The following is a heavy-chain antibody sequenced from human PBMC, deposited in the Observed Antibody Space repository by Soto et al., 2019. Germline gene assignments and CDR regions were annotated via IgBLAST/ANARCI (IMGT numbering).Heavy chain of an antibody. CDR1: GGSISSSYW. J-gene: IGHJ3*01. CDR2: IYHSGSI. V-gene: IGHV4-4*02. Sequence: QVQLQESGPGLVKPSVPLSLTCSVPGGSISSSYWWSWVRQHPGKWLEWIGEIYHSGSINYNPSLKSRVTIAVDKSKHLVSLRLSSVTAADTAVYYCARDPGSASGTAFDLRCQGTMVTVSS. CDR3: ARDPGSASGTAFDL. D-gene: IGHD1-26*01.